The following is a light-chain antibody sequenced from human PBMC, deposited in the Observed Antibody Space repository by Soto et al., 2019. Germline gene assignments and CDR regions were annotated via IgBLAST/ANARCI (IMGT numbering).Light chain of an antibody. CDR3: MQALQTPIT. CDR1: QGLLHSNGYNY. Sequence: DIVMTQSPLSLPVTXGEPASISCRSSQGLLHSNGYNYLDWYLQKPGQSPQLLIYLGSNRASGVPDRFSGSGSGTDFTLKISRVEAEDVGVYYCMQALQTPITFCGGTKVDIK. J-gene: IGKJ4*01. V-gene: IGKV2-28*01. CDR2: LGS.